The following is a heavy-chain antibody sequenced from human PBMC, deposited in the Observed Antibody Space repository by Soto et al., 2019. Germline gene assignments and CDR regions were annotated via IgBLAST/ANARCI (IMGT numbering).Heavy chain of an antibody. CDR2: IYYSGST. J-gene: IGHJ5*02. CDR3: ARDPGHAYNWFDP. CDR1: GGSISSYY. D-gene: IGHD2-2*01. V-gene: IGHV4-59*01. Sequence: PSETLSLTCTVSGGSISSYYWSWIRLPPGKGLEWIGYIYYSGSTNYNPSLKSRVTISVDTSKNQFSLKLSSVTAADTAVYYCARDPGHAYNWFDPWGQGTLVTVS.